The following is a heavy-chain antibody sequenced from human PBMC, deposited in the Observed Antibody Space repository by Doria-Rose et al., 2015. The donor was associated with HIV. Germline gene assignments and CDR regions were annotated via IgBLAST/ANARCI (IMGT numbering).Heavy chain of an antibody. D-gene: IGHD6-19*01. CDR3: ASLPAVAGRRGYDAFGI. CDR1: GGSISSYY. V-gene: IGHV4-4*09. Sequence: CTVSGGSISSYYWSWIRQPPGKGLEWIGYIYTSGSTNYNPSLKSRVTISVDTSKNQFSLKLSSVTAADTAVYYCASLPAVAGRRGYDAFGIWGQGTMVTVSS. J-gene: IGHJ3*02. CDR2: IYTSGST.